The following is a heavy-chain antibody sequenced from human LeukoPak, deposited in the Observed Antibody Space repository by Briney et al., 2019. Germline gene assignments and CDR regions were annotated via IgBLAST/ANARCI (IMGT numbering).Heavy chain of an antibody. D-gene: IGHD2-15*01. Sequence: GASVKVSCKASGYTFTGYYMHWVRQAPGQGLELMGWNNPNSGGTNYAQKFQGRVTMTRDTSISTAYMELSRLRSDDTAVYYCAREGCSGGSCYFWFDPWGQGTLVTVSS. CDR1: GYTFTGYY. CDR3: AREGCSGGSCYFWFDP. J-gene: IGHJ5*02. CDR2: NNPNSGGT. V-gene: IGHV1-2*02.